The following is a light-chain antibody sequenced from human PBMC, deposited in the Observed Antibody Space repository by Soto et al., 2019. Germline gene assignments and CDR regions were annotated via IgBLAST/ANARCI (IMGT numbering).Light chain of an antibody. CDR1: SSNIGTNT. J-gene: IGLJ2*01. Sequence: QSVLTQPPSASGTPGQRVTIACSGSSSNIGTNTVIWYQQVPGAAPKLLIYSDNQRPSGVPDRFSGSKSGTSASLAISGLQSEYEDDYYCVAWEVSLVVFGGGTQLTVL. CDR2: SDN. V-gene: IGLV1-44*01. CDR3: VAWEVSLVV.